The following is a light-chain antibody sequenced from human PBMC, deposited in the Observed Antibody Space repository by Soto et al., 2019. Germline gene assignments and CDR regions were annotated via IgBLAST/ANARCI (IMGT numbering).Light chain of an antibody. J-gene: IGLJ2*01. CDR1: SGHSSYA. Sequence: QLVLTQSPSASASLGASVKLTCTLSSGHSSYAIAWHQQQPEKGPRYLMKLDSDGSHTKGDAIPDRFSGSSSGAERYLTISSLQSADEADYYCQTWGTGIHVVFGGGTQLTVL. CDR3: QTWGTGIHVV. V-gene: IGLV4-69*01. CDR2: LDSDGSH.